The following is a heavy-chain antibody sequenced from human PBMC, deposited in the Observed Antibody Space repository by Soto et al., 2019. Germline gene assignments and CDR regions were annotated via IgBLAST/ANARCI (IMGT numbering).Heavy chain of an antibody. D-gene: IGHD4-17*01. CDR1: GFTFSSYS. J-gene: IGHJ6*02. CDR3: ARDPVESLLVDYGDDGCCHGMDV. CDR2: IWCGGSNI. Sequence: GGSLRLSCAASGFTFSSYSMNWVRQAPGKGLEWVSSIWCGGSNIYYEDSVKGRFTISRDNSKNTLFLQMNSLRAEDTAVYYCARDPVESLLVDYGDDGCCHGMDVWGQGTTVTVSS. V-gene: IGHV3-21*01.